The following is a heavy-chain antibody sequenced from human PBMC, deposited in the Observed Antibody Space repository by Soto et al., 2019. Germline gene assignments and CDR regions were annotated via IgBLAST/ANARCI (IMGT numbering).Heavy chain of an antibody. V-gene: IGHV3-74*01. Sequence: GGSLRLSCAASGFTFSNYWIHWVRQAPGKGPMWVSRINGVGTYTNYADSVGGRFSISRDNSENTVYLQMNSLRAEDTAMYYCVRDFRSSDFWGQGTPVTAPQ. CDR3: VRDFRSSDF. CDR1: GFTFSNYW. J-gene: IGHJ4*02. CDR2: INGVGTYT. D-gene: IGHD3-3*01.